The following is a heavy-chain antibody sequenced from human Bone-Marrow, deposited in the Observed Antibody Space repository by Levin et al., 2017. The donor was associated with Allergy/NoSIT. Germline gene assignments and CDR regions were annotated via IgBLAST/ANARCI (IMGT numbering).Heavy chain of an antibody. V-gene: IGHV3-23*01. Sequence: GGSLRLSCAASGFSFKRYAMSWVRQTPGKGLEWVSTITDRGDRAFYADSVKGRFTISRDNSRDTLNLQMTSLRADDSALYYCATIEYSSSDRSFYGLDVWGQGTTVTVS. CDR3: ATIEYSSSDRSFYGLDV. CDR1: GFSFKRYA. D-gene: IGHD6-6*01. CDR2: ITDRGDRA. J-gene: IGHJ6*02.